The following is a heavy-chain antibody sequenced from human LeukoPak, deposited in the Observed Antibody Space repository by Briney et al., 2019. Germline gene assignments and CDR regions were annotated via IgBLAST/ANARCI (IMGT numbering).Heavy chain of an antibody. CDR1: GFTFSSYW. J-gene: IGHJ4*02. CDR3: AKDGGQYYYDSSGWFDY. Sequence: GGSLRLSCAASGFTFSSYWMSWVRQAPGKGLEWVANIKQDGSEKYYVDSVKGRFTISRDNAKNSLYLQMNSLRAEDTAVCYCAKDGGQYYYDSSGWFDYWGQGTLVTVSS. V-gene: IGHV3-7*03. D-gene: IGHD3-22*01. CDR2: IKQDGSEK.